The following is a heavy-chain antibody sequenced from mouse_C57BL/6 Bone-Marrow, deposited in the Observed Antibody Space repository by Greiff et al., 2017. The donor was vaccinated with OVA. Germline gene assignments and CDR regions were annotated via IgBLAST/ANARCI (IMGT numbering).Heavy chain of an antibody. J-gene: IGHJ3*01. CDR2: ISYHGSH. V-gene: IGHV3-6*01. CDR3: AREYYGSSPWFAY. D-gene: IGHD1-1*01. CDR1: GYSITNGYY. Sequence: VQLKESGPGLVKPSQSLSLTCSVTGYSITNGYYWDWLRPFPGKKLECMGYISYHGSHNYNPSLKNRIPIPRDTSKNQFFLKLNSVTTEDTATYYCAREYYGSSPWFAYWGQGTLVTVSA.